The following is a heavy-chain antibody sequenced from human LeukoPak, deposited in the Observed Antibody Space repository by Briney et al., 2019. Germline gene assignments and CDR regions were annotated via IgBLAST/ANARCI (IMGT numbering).Heavy chain of an antibody. CDR1: GVSISSSNSY. CDR2: IYYSGNT. J-gene: IGHJ4*02. V-gene: IGHV4-39*01. CDR3: ARQTGSGLFTLP. D-gene: IGHD3-10*01. Sequence: SETLSLTCTVSGVSISSSNSYWGWLRQPPGKGLEWLGSIYYSGNTYYNASLKSRVTISVDTAKNQFSLKLTSVTAADTAVYYCARQTGSGLFTLPGGQGTLVTVSS.